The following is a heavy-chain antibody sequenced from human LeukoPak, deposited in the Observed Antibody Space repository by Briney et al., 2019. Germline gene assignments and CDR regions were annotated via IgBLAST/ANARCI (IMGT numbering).Heavy chain of an antibody. V-gene: IGHV3-9*01. J-gene: IGHJ3*01. CDR1: GFTFHEHA. Sequence: GGSLRLSCQASGFTFHEHAVHWVRQAPGKGLECVSGLGWDDDTIGYADSVTSSFNKSRDKAKKYLYLQMTNLGVEDTASYYCARDDAFDLWGQGTMVTVSS. CDR3: ARDDAFDL. CDR2: LGWDDDTI.